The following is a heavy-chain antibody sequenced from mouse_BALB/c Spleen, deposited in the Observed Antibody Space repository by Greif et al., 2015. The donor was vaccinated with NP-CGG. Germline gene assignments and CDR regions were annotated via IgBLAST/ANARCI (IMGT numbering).Heavy chain of an antibody. J-gene: IGHJ1*01. Sequence: EVHLVESGGGLVKPGGSLKLSRAASGFTFSDYYMYWVRQTPEKGLEWVATISDGGSYTYYPDSAKGRFTISRDNAKNNLYLQMSSLKSEDTAMYYCARDGNYWYFDVWGAGTTVTVSS. V-gene: IGHV5-4*02. D-gene: IGHD2-1*01. CDR2: ISDGGSYT. CDR1: GFTFSDYY. CDR3: ARDGNYWYFDV.